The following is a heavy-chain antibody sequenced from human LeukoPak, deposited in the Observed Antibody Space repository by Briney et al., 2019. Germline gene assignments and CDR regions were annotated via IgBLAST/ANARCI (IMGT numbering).Heavy chain of an antibody. J-gene: IGHJ4*02. CDR2: ISSTGSYI. D-gene: IGHD5-24*01. V-gene: IGHV3-21*01. CDR1: GFTFSSYS. Sequence: PGGSLRLSCAAFGFTFSSYSMSWVRQVPGKGLEWVSSISSTGSYIYYADSVKGRITISRDNAKNSLYLQMDSLRAEDTATYYCARDFRTQLDGYSPPYHFDYWGQGVLVTVSS. CDR3: ARDFRTQLDGYSPPYHFDY.